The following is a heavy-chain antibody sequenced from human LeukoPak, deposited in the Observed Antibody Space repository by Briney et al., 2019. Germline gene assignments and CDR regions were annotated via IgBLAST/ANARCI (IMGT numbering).Heavy chain of an antibody. CDR1: GFTFRSYD. Sequence: GGSLRLSCAASGFTFRSYDMHRVRQVTGKGLEWVSAVGISGDTYYAGSVKGRFTISRENAKNSLYLQMNSLTAGDTAVYYCVRGGIQVSGIDEIDYWGQGTLVTVSS. CDR2: VGISGDT. CDR3: VRGGIQVSGIDEIDY. D-gene: IGHD6-19*01. J-gene: IGHJ4*02. V-gene: IGHV3-13*01.